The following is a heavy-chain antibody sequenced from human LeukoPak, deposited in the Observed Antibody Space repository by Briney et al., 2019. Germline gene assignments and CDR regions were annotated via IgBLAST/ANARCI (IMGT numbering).Heavy chain of an antibody. CDR3: ARDMVRGVINRFDY. D-gene: IGHD3-10*01. CDR1: GGTFSSYA. J-gene: IGHJ4*02. V-gene: IGHV1-69*06. Sequence: GSSVKVSCKASGGTFSSYAISWVRQAPGQGLEWMGGIIPIFGTANYAQKFQGRVTITADKSTSTAYMELSSLRSEDTAVYYCARDMVRGVINRFDYWGQGTLVTVSS. CDR2: IIPIFGTA.